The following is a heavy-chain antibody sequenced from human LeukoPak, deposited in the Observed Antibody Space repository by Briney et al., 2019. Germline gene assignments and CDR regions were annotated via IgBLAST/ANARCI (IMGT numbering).Heavy chain of an antibody. Sequence: SETLSLICAVYGGSFSGYYWSWIRQPPGKGLEWIGEINHSGSTNYNPSLKSRVTISVDTSKNQFSLKLSSVTAADTAVYYCARGRGNWKIQGSGSYDYWGQGTLVTVSS. J-gene: IGHJ4*02. CDR1: GGSFSGYY. V-gene: IGHV4-34*01. D-gene: IGHD3-10*01. CDR2: INHSGST. CDR3: ARGRGNWKIQGSGSYDY.